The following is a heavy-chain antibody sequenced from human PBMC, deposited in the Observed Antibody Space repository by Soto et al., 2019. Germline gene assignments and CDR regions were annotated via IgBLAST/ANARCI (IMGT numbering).Heavy chain of an antibody. CDR3: AKSIHYYDSSGYSDYYYYGMDV. V-gene: IGHV3-23*01. Sequence: GGALRLSCAASGFTFSSYAMSWVRQAPGKGLGWGSAISGSGGSTYYADSVKGRFTISRDNSKNTLYLQMHSLRAEDTAVYYCAKSIHYYDSSGYSDYYYYGMDVWAQGTTVTVS. CDR1: GFTFSSYA. J-gene: IGHJ6*02. CDR2: ISGSGGST. D-gene: IGHD3-22*01.